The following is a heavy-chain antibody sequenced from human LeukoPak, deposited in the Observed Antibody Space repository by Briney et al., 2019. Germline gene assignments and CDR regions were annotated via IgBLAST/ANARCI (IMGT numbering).Heavy chain of an antibody. CDR2: IYYSGST. D-gene: IGHD3-22*01. V-gene: IGHV4-59*01. CDR3: ARVAPYYYDSSGPEGYFDY. CDR1: GGSISGYY. J-gene: IGHJ4*02. Sequence: PSETLSLTCTVSGGSISGYYWSWIRQPPGKGLEWIGYIYYSGSTNYNPSLKSRVTISVDTSKNQFSLKLSSVTAADTAVYYCARVAPYYYDSSGPEGYFDYWGQGTLVTVSS.